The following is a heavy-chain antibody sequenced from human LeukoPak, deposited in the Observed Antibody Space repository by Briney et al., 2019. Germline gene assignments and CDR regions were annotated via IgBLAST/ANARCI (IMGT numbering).Heavy chain of an antibody. CDR3: ARGRRYYYYYMDV. V-gene: IGHV4-34*01. CDR1: GGSFSGYY. CDR2: INHSGST. Sequence: SETLSLTCAVYGGSFSGYYWSWIRQPPGKGLEWIGEINHSGSTNYNPSLESRVTISVDTSKDQFSLKLSSVTAADTAVYYCARGRRYYYYYMDVWGKGTTVTVSS. J-gene: IGHJ6*03.